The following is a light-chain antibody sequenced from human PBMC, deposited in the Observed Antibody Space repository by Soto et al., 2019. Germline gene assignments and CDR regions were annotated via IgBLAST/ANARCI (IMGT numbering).Light chain of an antibody. CDR3: SSYRSSNTLL. CDR1: SSDVGDYDY. J-gene: IGLJ2*01. V-gene: IGLV2-14*01. Sequence: QSARTQPASLSGSPGQSITISCTGTSSDVGDYDYVSWYQQYAGKAPKMMIYEVSNRPSGVSNHFSGSKSGNTASLTISGLQAEDEADYYCSSYRSSNTLLLGGGTKLTVL. CDR2: EVS.